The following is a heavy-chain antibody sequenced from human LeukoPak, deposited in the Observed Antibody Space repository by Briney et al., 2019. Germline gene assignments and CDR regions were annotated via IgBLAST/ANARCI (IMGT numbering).Heavy chain of an antibody. D-gene: IGHD1-26*01. V-gene: IGHV4-59*01. CDR1: GGSINNYY. CDR3: ARGVVGARRYFDL. Sequence: SETLSLTCTVSGGSINNYYGSWIRQPPGKGLEWIGYIYYTGSTSYNSSLKSRVTISVDTSKNQFSLELTSVPTADTAVYYCARGVVGARRYFDLWGRGALVTVSS. CDR2: IYYTGST. J-gene: IGHJ2*01.